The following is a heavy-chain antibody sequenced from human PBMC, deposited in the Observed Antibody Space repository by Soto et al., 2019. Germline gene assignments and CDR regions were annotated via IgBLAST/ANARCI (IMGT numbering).Heavy chain of an antibody. CDR1: GGSISSGDYY. V-gene: IGHV4-30-4*02. D-gene: IGHD1-20*01. CDR2: IYYSGST. J-gene: IGHJ4*02. CDR3: ARGYGRNFDY. Sequence: SETLSLTCSVSGGSISSGDYYWNWIRQPPGKGLEWIGHIYYSGSTYYNSSLKSRVTISVDTSKDQFSLKLSSVTAADTAVYYCARGYGRNFDYWGQGTQVTVS.